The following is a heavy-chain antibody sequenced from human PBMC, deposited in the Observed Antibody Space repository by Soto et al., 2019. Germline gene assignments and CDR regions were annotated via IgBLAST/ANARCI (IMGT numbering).Heavy chain of an antibody. CDR2: IKQDGSEK. CDR3: ARGGHCSSTSCYTFRSAFDI. D-gene: IGHD2-2*02. Sequence: EVQLVESGGGLVQPGGSLRLSCAASGFTFSSYWMSWVRQAPGKGLEWVANIKQDGSEKYYVDSVKGRFTISRDNAKNSLYLQVNSLRAEDTAVYYCARGGHCSSTSCYTFRSAFDIWGQGTMVTVSS. V-gene: IGHV3-7*01. J-gene: IGHJ3*02. CDR1: GFTFSSYW.